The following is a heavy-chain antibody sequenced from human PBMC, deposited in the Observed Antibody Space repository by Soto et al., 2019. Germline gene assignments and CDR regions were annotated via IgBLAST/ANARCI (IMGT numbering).Heavy chain of an antibody. V-gene: IGHV1-18*01. J-gene: IGHJ6*02. Sequence: QVQLVQSGAEVKKPGASVKVSCKASGYTFTSYAISWVRQAPGQGLEGMGWISAYNGNTHYAQKLQGRVTMTTDTSTGTAYMELRSLISDDTSVYSGARDGPPGDVWGQGTTVTVCS. CDR3: ARDGPPGDV. CDR1: GYTFTSYA. CDR2: ISAYNGNT.